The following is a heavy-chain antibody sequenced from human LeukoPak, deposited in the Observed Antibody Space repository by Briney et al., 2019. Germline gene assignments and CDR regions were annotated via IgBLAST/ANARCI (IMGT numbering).Heavy chain of an antibody. CDR2: VHYSGGA. V-gene: IGHV4-59*11. D-gene: IGHD2-8*01. J-gene: IGHJ4*02. CDR1: GDSISRHY. Sequence: SETLSLTCTVSGDSISRHYWSWIRQSPGEGLEWIGYVHYSGGATYNPSLKSRVTISVATSKTQFSLKLSSVTAADTAVYYCAREYCTTTCYFDYWGQGMLVTVSS. CDR3: AREYCTTTCYFDY.